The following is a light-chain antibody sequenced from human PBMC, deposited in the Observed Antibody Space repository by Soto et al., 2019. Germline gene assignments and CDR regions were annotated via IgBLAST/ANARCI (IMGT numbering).Light chain of an antibody. CDR3: RSDGYSDTFVV. V-gene: IGLV2-23*02. CDR2: EVT. J-gene: IGLJ2*01. CDR1: NSDVGSRNF. Sequence: QSALTQPASVSGSPGQSITIFCTRTNSDVGSRNFVSWYQQHPGKAPKLIIYEVTKRPSGVSNRFSGSESGNTASLTISGLQAEDEADYYCRSDGYSDTFVVFGGGTKVTVL.